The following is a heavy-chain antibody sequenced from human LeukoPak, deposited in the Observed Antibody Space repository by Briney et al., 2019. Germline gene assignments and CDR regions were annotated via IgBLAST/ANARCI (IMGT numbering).Heavy chain of an antibody. CDR3: ARDGDSHYYFDY. CDR1: GFIFSSYA. V-gene: IGHV3-23*01. CDR2: ISGSGGSST. Sequence: GGSLRLSCAASGFIFSSYAMSWVRQAPGKGLEWVSSISGSGGSSTYYADSVKGRFTISRDNSKNTLYLQMNSLRAEDTAIYYCARDGDSHYYFDYWGQGTLVTVSS. D-gene: IGHD2-21*02. J-gene: IGHJ4*02.